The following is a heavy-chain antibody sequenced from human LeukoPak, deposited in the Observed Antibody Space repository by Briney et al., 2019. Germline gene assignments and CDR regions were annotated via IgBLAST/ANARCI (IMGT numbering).Heavy chain of an antibody. J-gene: IGHJ3*02. V-gene: IGHV4-4*02. CDR3: ARRVVTPSGYAFDI. CDR2: IYRSGST. CDR1: GGSISSSNW. Sequence: PSETLSLTCAVSGGSISSSNWWSWVRQPPGKGLEWIGEIYRSGSTNYNPSLKSRVTISVDKSKNQFSLKLSSVTAADTAVYYCARRVVTPSGYAFDIWGQGTMATVSS. D-gene: IGHD4-23*01.